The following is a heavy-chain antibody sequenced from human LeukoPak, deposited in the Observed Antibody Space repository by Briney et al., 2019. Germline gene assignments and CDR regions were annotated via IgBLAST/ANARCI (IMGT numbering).Heavy chain of an antibody. V-gene: IGHV4-4*02. CDR3: ARAPPGGSSWLASYFQH. CDR1: GFSFSSHA. D-gene: IGHD6-13*01. CDR2: IYHSGST. J-gene: IGHJ1*01. Sequence: LRLSCATSGFSFSSHAMTWVRQPPGKGLEWIGEIYHSGSTNYNPSLKSRVTISVDKSKNQFSLKLSSVTAADTAVYYCARAPPGGSSWLASYFQHWGQGTLVTVSS.